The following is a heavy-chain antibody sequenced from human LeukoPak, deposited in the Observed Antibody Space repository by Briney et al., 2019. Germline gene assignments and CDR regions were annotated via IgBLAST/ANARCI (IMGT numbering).Heavy chain of an antibody. Sequence: SETLSLTCTVSGGSISGSSYYWGWIRQSPGKGLEWIGSIYYSGSTYYSPSLKSRVTISVDTSKNQFSLKLSSVTAADTAVYYCARTGGTSSPFFDYWGQGTLVTVSS. D-gene: IGHD6-6*01. CDR2: IYYSGST. V-gene: IGHV4-39*01. CDR3: ARTGGTSSPFFDY. CDR1: GGSISGSSYY. J-gene: IGHJ4*02.